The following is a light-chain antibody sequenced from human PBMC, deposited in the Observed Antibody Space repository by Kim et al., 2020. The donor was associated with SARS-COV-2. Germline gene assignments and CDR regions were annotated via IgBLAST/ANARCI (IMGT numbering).Light chain of an antibody. Sequence: GQRVTISCTGSSSNIGAGYDVHWYQQLPGTAPKLLIYGNSNRPSGVPDRFSGSKSGTSASLAITGFQAEDEADYYCQSYDSSLSAFFGTGTKVTVL. CDR1: SSNIGAGYD. V-gene: IGLV1-40*01. CDR2: GNS. J-gene: IGLJ1*01. CDR3: QSYDSSLSAF.